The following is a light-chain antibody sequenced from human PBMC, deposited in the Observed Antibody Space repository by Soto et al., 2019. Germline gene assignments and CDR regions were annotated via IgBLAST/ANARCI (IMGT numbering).Light chain of an antibody. CDR3: QQYNSYSVT. CDR2: MAS. V-gene: IGKV1-5*03. J-gene: IGKJ1*01. CDR1: QSISSW. Sequence: DIQMTQSPSTLAASVGDRVTITCRASQSISSWLAWYQQKPGKAPNLLIYMASTLESGVPSRFSSSGSGTEFTLTISSLQPDDFATYYCQQYNSYSVTFGQGTKVEI.